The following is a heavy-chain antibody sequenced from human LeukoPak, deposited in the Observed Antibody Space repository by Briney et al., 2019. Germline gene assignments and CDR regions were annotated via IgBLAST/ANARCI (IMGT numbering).Heavy chain of an antibody. D-gene: IGHD1-1*01. CDR1: GDSISSFY. V-gene: IGHV4-4*07. J-gene: IGHJ3*02. CDR3: ARGGGIGNPNAFDI. CDR2: INFSGST. Sequence: SETLSLTCTVSGDSISSFYWSWIRQPAEKGLAWIGRINFSGSTNYNPSLESRVTMSVDTSKNQFSLNLNSVTAADTAVYYCARGGGIGNPNAFDIWGQGAMVTVSS.